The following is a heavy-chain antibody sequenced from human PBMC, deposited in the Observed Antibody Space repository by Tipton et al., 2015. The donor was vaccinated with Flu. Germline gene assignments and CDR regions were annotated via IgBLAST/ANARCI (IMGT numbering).Heavy chain of an antibody. CDR1: GYTFTSYD. CDR3: ASTGYSNGWPAFDI. J-gene: IGHJ3*02. Sequence: QLVQSGAEVKKPGASVKVSCKASGYTFTSYDINWVRQATGQGLEWMGWMNPNSGNTGYAQKFQGRVTMTRHTSISTAYMELSSLRSEDPAVYYCASTGYSNGWPAFDIWGQGTMVTVSS. CDR2: MNPNSGNT. V-gene: IGHV1-8*01. D-gene: IGHD6-19*01.